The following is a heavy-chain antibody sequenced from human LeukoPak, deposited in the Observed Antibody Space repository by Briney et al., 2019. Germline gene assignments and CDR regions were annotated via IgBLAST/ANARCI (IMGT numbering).Heavy chain of an antibody. CDR1: GFTFSSYA. CDR3: AKLDTYYYDASGSYFDY. CDR2: TSGGGSSA. J-gene: IGHJ4*02. D-gene: IGHD3-22*01. Sequence: GGSLRLSCAASGFTFSSYAMSWVRQAPGKGLEWVSATSGGGSSAYYVDSVKGRFTISRDNSKNTLYLQMNSLRAEDTAVYYCAKLDTYYYDASGSYFDYWGQGTLVTVSS. V-gene: IGHV3-23*01.